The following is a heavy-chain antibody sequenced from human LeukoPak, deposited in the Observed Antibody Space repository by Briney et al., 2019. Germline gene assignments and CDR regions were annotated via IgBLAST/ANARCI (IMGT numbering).Heavy chain of an antibody. CDR2: IRGSGGSK. D-gene: IGHD3-10*01. CDR3: AKLTSASGAYGVDV. CDR1: GFTFSSYA. V-gene: IGHV3-23*01. J-gene: IGHJ6*02. Sequence: PGGSLRLSCAASGFTFSSYAMNWVRQAPGKGLEWVSTIRGSGGSKHYADSVEGRFTISRDNSKNTVYLQMNSLRAEDTAIYYCAKLTSASGAYGVDVWGQGTTVTVSS.